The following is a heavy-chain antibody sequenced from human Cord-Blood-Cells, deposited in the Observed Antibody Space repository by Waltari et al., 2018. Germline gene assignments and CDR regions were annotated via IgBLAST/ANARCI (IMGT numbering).Heavy chain of an antibody. CDR3: ARMYSSSSGFFDY. D-gene: IGHD6-6*01. J-gene: IGHJ4*02. Sequence: EVQLVESGGGLIQPGGSLRLSCAASGFTVSSNYMSWVRQAPGKGLEGGSVSYSGVSTYSADSVKGRFTISRDNSKNTLYFQMNSLRAEDTAVYYCARMYSSSSGFFDYWGQGTLVTVSS. V-gene: IGHV3-53*01. CDR2: SYSGVST. CDR1: GFTVSSNY.